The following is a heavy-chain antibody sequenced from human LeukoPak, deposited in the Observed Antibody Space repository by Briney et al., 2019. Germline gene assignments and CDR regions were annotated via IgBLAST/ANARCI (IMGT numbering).Heavy chain of an antibody. Sequence: GGSLRLSCAASGFTFSSYEMNWVRQAPGKGLEWVSSISSSSSYIYYADSVKGRFTISRDNAKNSLYLQMNSLRAEDTAVYYCARATLTTVGNYYYYYGMDVWGQGTTVTVSS. V-gene: IGHV3-21*01. D-gene: IGHD4-23*01. CDR3: ARATLTTVGNYYYYYGMDV. J-gene: IGHJ6*02. CDR2: ISSSSSYI. CDR1: GFTFSSYE.